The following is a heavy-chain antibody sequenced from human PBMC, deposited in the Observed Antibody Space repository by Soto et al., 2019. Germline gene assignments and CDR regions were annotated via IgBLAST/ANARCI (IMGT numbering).Heavy chain of an antibody. J-gene: IGHJ5*02. CDR1: GGSISSGGYY. CDR2: IYYSGST. CDR3: ARKGPHLEWLLDDWFDP. V-gene: IGHV4-31*03. Sequence: PSETLSLTCTVSGGSISSGGYYWSWIRQHPXKGLEWIGYIYYSGSTYYNPSLKSRVTISVDTSKNQFSLKLSSVTAADTAVYYCARKGPHLEWLLDDWFDPWGQGTLVTVSS. D-gene: IGHD3-3*01.